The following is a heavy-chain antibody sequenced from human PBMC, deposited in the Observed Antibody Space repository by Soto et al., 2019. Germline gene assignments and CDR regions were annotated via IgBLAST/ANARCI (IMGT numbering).Heavy chain of an antibody. V-gene: IGHV4-34*01. CDR3: GRGRIHLAPGTRLRYDAMDV. CDR2: INHGGAT. CDR1: GGSFTGYY. Sequence: QVQLHQWGAGLLQPSETLSLTCAIDGGSFTGYYWSWIRQAPGEGLAWIGEINHGGATNVHPSLNSRNLISRDASKNHSSVNLSPVTAADTAIYFCGRGRIHLAPGTRLRYDAMDVWGQGTTVITSS. D-gene: IGHD5-18*01. J-gene: IGHJ6*02.